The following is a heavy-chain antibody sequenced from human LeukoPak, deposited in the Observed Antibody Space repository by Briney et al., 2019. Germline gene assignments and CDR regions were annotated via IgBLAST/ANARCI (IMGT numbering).Heavy chain of an antibody. J-gene: IGHJ5*02. CDR3: ARDGGSYYDFWSGSNWFDP. CDR1: GYTFTSYG. D-gene: IGHD3-3*01. V-gene: IGHV1-18*01. Sequence: ASVKVSCKASGYTFTSYGISWVRQAPGQGLEWMGWISAYNGNTNYAQKLQGRVTITTDESTSTAYMELSSLRSEDTAVYYCARDGGSYYDFWSGSNWFDPWGQGTLVTVSS. CDR2: ISAYNGNT.